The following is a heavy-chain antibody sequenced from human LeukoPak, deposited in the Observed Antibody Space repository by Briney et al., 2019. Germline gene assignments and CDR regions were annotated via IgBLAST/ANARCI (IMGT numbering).Heavy chain of an antibody. CDR3: AKSGLNRFDY. V-gene: IGHV3-23*01. CDR2: ISGSGDRT. CDR1: GFTFSSSA. D-gene: IGHD2-15*01. Sequence: GGTLRLSCAASGFTFSSSAMSWVRQAPGKGLQWVSSISGSGDRTYYADSVKGRFTISRDNSKNTLYLQMNSLRAEDTAIYYCAKSGLNRFDYWGQGTLVTVSS. J-gene: IGHJ4*02.